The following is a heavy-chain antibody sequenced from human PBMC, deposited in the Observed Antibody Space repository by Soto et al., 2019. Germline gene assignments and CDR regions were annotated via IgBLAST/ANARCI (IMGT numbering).Heavy chain of an antibody. CDR3: ARLRSGGSWFDP. CDR2: IYHTGTT. V-gene: IGHV4-4*02. Sequence: PSETLSLTCAVSGGSISSNKWWSWVRQPPGKGLEWIGEIYHTGTTNYNPSLKNRVTISLDTSKNQFSLRLTSVTAADTAVYYCARLRSGGSWFDPWGQGTLVTVSS. CDR1: GGSISSNKW. J-gene: IGHJ5*02. D-gene: IGHD1-26*01.